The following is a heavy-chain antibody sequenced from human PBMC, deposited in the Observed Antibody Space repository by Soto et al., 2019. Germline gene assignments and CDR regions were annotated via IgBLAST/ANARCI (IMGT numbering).Heavy chain of an antibody. D-gene: IGHD1-1*01. V-gene: IGHV3-30-3*01. CDR2: ISYDGTNK. CDR1: GFTFSSYA. J-gene: IGHJ6*02. Sequence: SLRLSCAASGFTFSSYAMHWVRQAPGKGLEWVALISYDGTNKYYADSVKGRFTISRDKSKNTLNLQMNSLRAEDTAVYYCARAFRALETDTTYSYYYAMDVWGQGTTVTVSS. CDR3: ARAFRALETDTTYSYYYAMDV.